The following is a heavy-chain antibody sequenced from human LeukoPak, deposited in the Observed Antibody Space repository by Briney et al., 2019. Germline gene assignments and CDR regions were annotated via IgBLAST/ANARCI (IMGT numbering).Heavy chain of an antibody. CDR3: AKDHYGDFWREYFQH. CDR2: ISYDGSNK. V-gene: IGHV3-30-3*01. D-gene: IGHD4-17*01. J-gene: IGHJ1*01. CDR1: GFTFSSYA. Sequence: GSLRLSCAASGFTFSSYAMHWVRQAPGKGLEWVAVISYDGSNKYYADSVKGRFTISRDNSKNTLYLQMNSLRAEDTAVYYCAKDHYGDFWREYFQHWGQGTLVTVSS.